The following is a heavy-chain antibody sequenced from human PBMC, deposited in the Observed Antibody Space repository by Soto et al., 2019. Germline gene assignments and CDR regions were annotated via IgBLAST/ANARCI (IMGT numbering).Heavy chain of an antibody. Sequence: ASVKVSCKASGYTFTAYYMHWVRQTPGQGLEWVGQINPKSGDTKYAQMFQGRVTMTRDTSISTAYMELSSLRSEDTAVYYCARYVKGSAYYYDSSGIFDYWGQGTLVTVSS. J-gene: IGHJ4*02. D-gene: IGHD3-22*01. V-gene: IGHV1-2*06. CDR3: ARYVKGSAYYYDSSGIFDY. CDR2: INPKSGDT. CDR1: GYTFTAYY.